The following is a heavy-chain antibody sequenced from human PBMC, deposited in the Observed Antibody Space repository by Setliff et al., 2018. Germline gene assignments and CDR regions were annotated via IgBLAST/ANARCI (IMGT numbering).Heavy chain of an antibody. V-gene: IGHV4-4*08. CDR2: IYSSGST. CDR3: ARDQGYCGSASCYAQLWFDP. Sequence: PSETLSLTCSVSGGSISPYYWIWIRQSPGKGLEWIGYIYSSGSTNYNPSLKSRVTISVDTSKNQLSLKRSSVTAADTAVYYCARDQGYCGSASCYAQLWFDPWGQGTLVTVSS. D-gene: IGHD2-2*01. CDR1: GGSISPYY. J-gene: IGHJ5*02.